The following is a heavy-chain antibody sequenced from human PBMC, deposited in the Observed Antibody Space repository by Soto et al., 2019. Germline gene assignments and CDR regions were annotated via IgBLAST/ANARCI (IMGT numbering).Heavy chain of an antibody. CDR1: GFTFSSYS. Sequence: GGSLRLSCAASGFTFSSYSMNWVRQAPGKGLEWVSYISSSSSTIYYADSVKGRFTISRDNAKNSLYLQMNSLRAEDTAVYYCARGPRYDILTGYLLSKVFDYWGQGTLVTVSS. V-gene: IGHV3-48*01. CDR3: ARGPRYDILTGYLLSKVFDY. CDR2: ISSSSSTI. D-gene: IGHD3-9*01. J-gene: IGHJ4*02.